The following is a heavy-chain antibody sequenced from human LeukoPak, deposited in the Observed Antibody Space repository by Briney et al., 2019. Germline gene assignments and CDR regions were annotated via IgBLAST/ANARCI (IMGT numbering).Heavy chain of an antibody. CDR1: GGSISSGGYY. CDR3: ARRATVATIRYFDL. CDR2: IYYSGST. D-gene: IGHD4-11*01. Sequence: SQTLSLTCTVSGGSISSGGYYWSWIRQHPGKGLEWIGYIYYSGSTYYNPSLKSRVTISVDTSKNQFSLKLSSVTAADTAVYYCARRATVATIRYFDLWGRGTLVTVSS. J-gene: IGHJ2*01. V-gene: IGHV4-31*03.